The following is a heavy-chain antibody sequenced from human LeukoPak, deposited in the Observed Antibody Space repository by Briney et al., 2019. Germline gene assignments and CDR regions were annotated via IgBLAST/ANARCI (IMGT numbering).Heavy chain of an antibody. CDR2: ISGSGGST. Sequence: GGSLRLSCAASGFDLTTYAMSWVRQAPGKGLEWVSAISGSGGSTYYADSVKGRFTISRDNSKNTLYLQMNSLRAEDTAVYYCAKASGTGDAFDIWGQGTMVTVSS. J-gene: IGHJ3*02. CDR1: GFDLTTYA. D-gene: IGHD2-8*02. CDR3: AKASGTGDAFDI. V-gene: IGHV3-23*01.